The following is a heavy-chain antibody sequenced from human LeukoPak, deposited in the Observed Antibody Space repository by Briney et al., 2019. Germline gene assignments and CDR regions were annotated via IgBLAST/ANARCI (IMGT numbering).Heavy chain of an antibody. J-gene: IGHJ2*01. CDR3: ARDSDTWYFDL. V-gene: IGHV4-59*01. CDR2: IYYSGST. D-gene: IGHD1-26*01. CDR1: GGPISSYY. Sequence: SETLSLTCTVSGGPISSYYWSWIRQPPGEGLEWIGYIYYSGSTDYNPSLKSRVTISVDTSKNQFFLKVSSVTAADTAVYYCARDSDTWYFDLWGRGTLVAVSS.